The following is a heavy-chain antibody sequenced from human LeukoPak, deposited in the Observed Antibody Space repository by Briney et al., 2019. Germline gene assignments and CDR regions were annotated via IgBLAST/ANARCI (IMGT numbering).Heavy chain of an antibody. CDR1: GGSFSGYY. CDR3: ARSSRIAVAGANWFDP. V-gene: IGHV4-34*01. CDR2: INHSGST. Sequence: SETLSLTCAVYGGSFSGYYWSWIRQPPGKGLEWIGEINHSGSTNYNPSLKSRVTISVDTSKNQFSLKLSSVTAADTAVYYCARSSRIAVAGANWFDPWGQGTLVTVSS. D-gene: IGHD6-19*01. J-gene: IGHJ5*02.